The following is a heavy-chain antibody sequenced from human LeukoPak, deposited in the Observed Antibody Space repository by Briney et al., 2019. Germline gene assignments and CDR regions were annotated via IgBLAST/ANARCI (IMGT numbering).Heavy chain of an antibody. V-gene: IGHV3-23*01. D-gene: IGHD3-10*01. CDR3: AKRGSASLRGAIAF. Sequence: GGSLRLSCVTSGFTFSSYAMTWVRQVPGKGLEWVSTITGSGTNTHYADSVKGRFTISRDRSKYTVYIQMDGLRAEDTALYYCAKRGSASLRGAIAFWGQGTLVTVSS. J-gene: IGHJ4*02. CDR2: ITGSGTNT. CDR1: GFTFSSYA.